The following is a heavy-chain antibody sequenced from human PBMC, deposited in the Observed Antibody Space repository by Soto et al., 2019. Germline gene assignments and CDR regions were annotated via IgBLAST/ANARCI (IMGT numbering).Heavy chain of an antibody. V-gene: IGHV1-69*02. J-gene: IGHJ4*02. CDR3: ASIVGATGWLT. CDR2: IIPILGIA. D-gene: IGHD1-26*01. Sequence: QVQLVQSWAEVKKPGSSVKVSCKASGGTFSSYTISWVRPAPGQGLEWMGRIIPILGIANYAQKFQGRVTITADKSTSTAYMELRSLRSEDTAGYYCASIVGATGWLTWGQGTLVTVSS. CDR1: GGTFSSYT.